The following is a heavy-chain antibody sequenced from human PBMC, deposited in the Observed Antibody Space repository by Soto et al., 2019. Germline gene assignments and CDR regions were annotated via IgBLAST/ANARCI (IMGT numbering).Heavy chain of an antibody. Sequence: SETLSLTCAVYGGSFSGYYWSWIRQPPGKGLEWIGEINHSGSTNYNPSLKSRVTISVDTPKNQFSLKLSSVIAADTAVYYCARGLYYSSWDYWGQGTLVTVSS. CDR1: GGSFSGYY. CDR3: ARGLYYSSWDY. V-gene: IGHV4-34*01. D-gene: IGHD3-10*01. J-gene: IGHJ4*02. CDR2: INHSGST.